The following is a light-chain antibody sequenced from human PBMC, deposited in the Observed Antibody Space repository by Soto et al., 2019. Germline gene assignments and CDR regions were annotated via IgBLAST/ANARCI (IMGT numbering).Light chain of an antibody. J-gene: IGLJ3*02. CDR3: PAWGASLNGWV. V-gene: IGLV1-44*01. CDR1: SSNIGSNT. CDR2: SND. Sequence: QSVLTQPPSASGTPGQRVTISCSGSSSNIGSNTVNWYQQLPGTAPKLLIYSNDQRPSGVPDRFSGSKSGTSASLAISGLKSEDEADYYCPAWGASLNGWVFGGGPKVTVL.